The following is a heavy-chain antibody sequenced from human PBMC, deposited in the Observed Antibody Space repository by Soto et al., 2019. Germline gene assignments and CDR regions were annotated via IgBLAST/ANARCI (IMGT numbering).Heavy chain of an antibody. CDR2: ISYDGSNK. Sequence: GGSLRLSCAASGFTFSSYGMHWVRQAPGKGLEWVAVISYDGSNKYYADSVKGRFTISRDNSKNTLYLQMNSLRAEDTAVYYCAKYYYDFWSGYYGHGLDYWGQGTLVTVS. CDR3: AKYYYDFWSGYYGHGLDY. D-gene: IGHD3-3*01. CDR1: GFTFSSYG. J-gene: IGHJ4*02. V-gene: IGHV3-30*18.